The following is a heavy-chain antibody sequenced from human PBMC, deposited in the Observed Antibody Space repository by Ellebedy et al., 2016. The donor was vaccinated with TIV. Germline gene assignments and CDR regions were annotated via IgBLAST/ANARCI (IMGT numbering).Heavy chain of an antibody. Sequence: ASVKVSCXASGYTFTSYYMHWVRQAPGQGLEWMGIINPSGGSTSYAQKFQGRVTITADESTSTAYMELSSLRSEDTAVYYCAVRGASGALDYWGQGTLVTVSS. CDR1: GYTFTSYY. CDR3: AVRGASGALDY. CDR2: INPSGGST. D-gene: IGHD3-10*01. V-gene: IGHV1-46*01. J-gene: IGHJ4*02.